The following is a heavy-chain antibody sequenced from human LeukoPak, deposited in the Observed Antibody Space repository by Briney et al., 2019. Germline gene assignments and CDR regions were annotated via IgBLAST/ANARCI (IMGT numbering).Heavy chain of an antibody. J-gene: IGHJ4*02. CDR3: VRDRELNY. V-gene: IGHV4-61*08. Sequence: SETLSLTCTVSGGSISSGGYYWSWVRQPPGKGLEWIGYIYNSGSTIYNPSLKSRATISADTSKNQFSLQLSSVTAADTAVYYCVRDRELNYWGQGTLVTVSS. CDR2: IYNSGST. D-gene: IGHD1-26*01. CDR1: GGSISSGGYY.